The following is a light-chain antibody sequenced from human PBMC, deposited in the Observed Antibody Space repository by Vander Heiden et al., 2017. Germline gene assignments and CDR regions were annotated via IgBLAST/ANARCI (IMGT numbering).Light chain of an antibody. V-gene: IGLV1-44*01. CDR1: SSHLGSNT. CDR2: SNN. J-gene: IGLJ3*02. Sequence: QSVLTQPPSASGTPGQRVPISCSGSSSHLGSNTVTWYQQITGTAPKLLIYSNNQRPAGVPDRFSGSKSGTSASLATSGLQAEEEADYYCAAGDDSRNGWVFGGGTKLTVL. CDR3: AAGDDSRNGWV.